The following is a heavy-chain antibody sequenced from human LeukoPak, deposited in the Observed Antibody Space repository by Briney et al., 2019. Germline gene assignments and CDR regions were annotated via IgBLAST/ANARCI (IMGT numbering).Heavy chain of an antibody. J-gene: IGHJ4*02. CDR2: IHHSGST. Sequence: SETLSLTCGVSGGSISGTNWWSWVRQPPGKGLEWIGEIHHSGSTNYNPSLKSRVTISVDNSKNQFSLKVRSVTAADTAVYYCWHSGYEAGFDYWGQGTLVTVSS. CDR1: GGSISGTNW. V-gene: IGHV4-4*02. CDR3: WHSGYEAGFDY. D-gene: IGHD5-12*01.